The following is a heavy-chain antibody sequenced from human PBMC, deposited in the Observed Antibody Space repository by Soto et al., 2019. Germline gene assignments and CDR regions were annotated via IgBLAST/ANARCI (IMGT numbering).Heavy chain of an antibody. CDR3: AKLGYSYGNFDY. CDR1: GFSFRSYY. Sequence: GGSLRLSCAASGFSFRSYYMNWVRQAPGKGLEWVSSISSSSSYINYADSVKGRFTISRDNSKNTLYLQMNSLRAEDTAVYYCAKLGYSYGNFDYWGQGTLVTVSS. D-gene: IGHD5-18*01. J-gene: IGHJ4*02. CDR2: ISSSSSYI. V-gene: IGHV3-21*01.